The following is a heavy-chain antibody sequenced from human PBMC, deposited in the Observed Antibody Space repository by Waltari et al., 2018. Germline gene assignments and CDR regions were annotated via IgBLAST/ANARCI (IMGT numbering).Heavy chain of an antibody. CDR2: ISSSSSTI. CDR3: ARETAAGTMEILEKPWFDP. V-gene: IGHV3-48*01. J-gene: IGHJ5*02. CDR1: GFTFSSYS. Sequence: EVQLVESGGGLVQPGGSLRLSCAASGFTFSSYSMNWVRQAPGKGLEWGSYISSSSSTIYSEDSVKGRFTSASDNAKNSLYLQMNSLRAEDTAVYYCARETAAGTMEILEKPWFDPWGQGTLVTVSS. D-gene: IGHD6-13*01.